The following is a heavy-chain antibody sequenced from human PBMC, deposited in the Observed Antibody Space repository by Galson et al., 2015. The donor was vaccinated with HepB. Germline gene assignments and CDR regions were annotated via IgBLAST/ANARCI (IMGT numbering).Heavy chain of an antibody. CDR2: IRSKANSYAT. J-gene: IGHJ6*02. CDR3: TRDHCSSTSCYTSYYYYYGMDV. Sequence: SLRLSCAASGFTFSGSAMHWVRQASGKGLEWVGRIRSKANSYATAYAASVKGRFTISRDDSKNTAYLQMNSLKTEDTAVYYCTRDHCSSTSCYTSYYYYYGMDVWGQGTTVTVSS. V-gene: IGHV3-73*01. CDR1: GFTFSGSA. D-gene: IGHD2-2*02.